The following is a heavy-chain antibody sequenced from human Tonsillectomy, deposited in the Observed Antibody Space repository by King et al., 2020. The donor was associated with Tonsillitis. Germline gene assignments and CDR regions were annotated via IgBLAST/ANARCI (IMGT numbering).Heavy chain of an antibody. D-gene: IGHD3-22*01. CDR3: ARGRDYYDLSPWDY. Sequence: QLAQSGAEVKKPGSSVKVSCKASGGTFSSYAISWVRQAPGQGLEWMGRIIPILGIANYAQKFQGRVTITADKSTSTAYMELSSLRSEDTAVYYCARGRDYYDLSPWDYWGQGTLVTVSS. CDR2: IIPILGIA. V-gene: IGHV1-69*09. J-gene: IGHJ4*02. CDR1: GGTFSSYA.